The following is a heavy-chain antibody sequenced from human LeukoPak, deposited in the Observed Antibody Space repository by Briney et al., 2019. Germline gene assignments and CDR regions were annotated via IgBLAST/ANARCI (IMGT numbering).Heavy chain of an antibody. D-gene: IGHD6-13*01. Sequence: GGSLRLSCAASGFTFSSYSMNWVRQAPGKGLEWVSYISSSSSTIYYAYSVKGRFTISRDNAKNSLYLQMNSLRDEDTAVYYCARSLYSSRYIRPFDYWGQGTLVTVSS. CDR2: ISSSSSTI. CDR3: ARSLYSSRYIRPFDY. J-gene: IGHJ4*02. CDR1: GFTFSSYS. V-gene: IGHV3-48*02.